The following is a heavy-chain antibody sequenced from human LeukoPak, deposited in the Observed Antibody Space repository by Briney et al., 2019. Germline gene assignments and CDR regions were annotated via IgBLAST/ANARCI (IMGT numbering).Heavy chain of an antibody. Sequence: PSETLSLTCAVYGGSFSGYYWSWIRQPPGKGLEWIGEINHSGSTNYNPSLKSRVTISVDTSKNQFSLKLSSVTAADTAVYYCARALGIAAAGHYYYYYGMDVWGQGTTVTVSS. CDR1: GGSFSGYY. D-gene: IGHD6-13*01. V-gene: IGHV4-34*01. CDR3: ARALGIAAAGHYYYYYGMDV. J-gene: IGHJ6*02. CDR2: INHSGST.